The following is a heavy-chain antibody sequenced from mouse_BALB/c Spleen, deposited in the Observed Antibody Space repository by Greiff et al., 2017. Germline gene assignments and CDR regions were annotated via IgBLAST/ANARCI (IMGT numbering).Heavy chain of an antibody. Sequence: VQLQQSGAELARPGASVKLSCKASGYTFTDYYINWVKQRTGQGLEWIGEIYPGSGNTYYNEKFKGKATLTADKSSSTAYMQLSSLTSEDSAVYFCAREIDGYYRYFDVWGAGTTVTVSS. CDR3: AREIDGYYRYFDV. D-gene: IGHD2-3*01. CDR1: GYTFTDYY. J-gene: IGHJ1*01. V-gene: IGHV1-77*01. CDR2: IYPGSGNT.